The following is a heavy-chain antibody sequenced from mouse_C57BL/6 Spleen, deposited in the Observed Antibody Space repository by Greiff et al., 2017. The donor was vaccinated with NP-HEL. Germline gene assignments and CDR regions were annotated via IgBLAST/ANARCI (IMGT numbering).Heavy chain of an antibody. CDR1: GYTFTSYG. D-gene: IGHD2-1*01. CDR2: IYPRSGNT. Sequence: QVQLQQSGAELARPGASVKLSCKASGYTFTSYGISWVKQRTGQGLEWIGVIYPRSGNTYYNEKFKGKATLTADKSSSTAYMQLRSLTSKDSAVYFCESDYGNFHFDYWGQGTTRTVSS. CDR3: ESDYGNFHFDY. V-gene: IGHV1-81*01. J-gene: IGHJ2*01.